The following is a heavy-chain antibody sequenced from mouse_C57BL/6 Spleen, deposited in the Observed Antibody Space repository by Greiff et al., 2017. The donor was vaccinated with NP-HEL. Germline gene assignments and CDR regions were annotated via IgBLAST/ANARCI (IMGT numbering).Heavy chain of an antibody. Sequence: VQLQQSGAELVKPGASVKLSCTASGFNIKDYYMHWVKQRTEQGLEWIGRIDPEDGETKYAPKFQGKATITADTSSNTAYLQLSSLTSEDTAVYYCARNSITTVVSREYYFDYWGQGTTLTVSS. V-gene: IGHV14-2*01. CDR2: IDPEDGET. CDR3: ARNSITTVVSREYYFDY. CDR1: GFNIKDYY. D-gene: IGHD1-1*01. J-gene: IGHJ2*01.